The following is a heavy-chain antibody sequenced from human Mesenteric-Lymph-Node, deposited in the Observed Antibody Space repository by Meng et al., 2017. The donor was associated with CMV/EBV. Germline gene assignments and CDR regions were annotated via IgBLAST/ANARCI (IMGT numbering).Heavy chain of an antibody. CDR1: GFTFSSYA. CDR3: AKDIRRLGSGD. V-gene: IGHV3-23*01. J-gene: IGHJ4*02. CDR2: ISSSGAST. Sequence: SFAASGFTFSSYAMSWVRQAPGKGLEGVSAISSSGASTYYADSVKGRFTISRDNSKNTMYLHMRTLRAEDTAVYYCAKDIRRLGSGDWGQGTLVTVSS. D-gene: IGHD6-25*01.